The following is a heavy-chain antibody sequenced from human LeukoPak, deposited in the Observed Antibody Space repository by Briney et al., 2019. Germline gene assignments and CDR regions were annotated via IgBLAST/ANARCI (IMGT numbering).Heavy chain of an antibody. D-gene: IGHD6-6*01. CDR2: ILFDESKK. J-gene: IGHJ6*02. Sequence: GGPLRLSCAASGFTLSSYGTHGVPHTPERRLEWGADILFDESKKYYAYSVKGGFTISRDNSKNTLYLQMNSLSAEDTAVYYCAKLWSFAARLEYYYGMDVWGQGTTVTVSS. CDR3: AKLWSFAARLEYYYGMDV. CDR1: GFTLSSYG. V-gene: IGHV3-30*18.